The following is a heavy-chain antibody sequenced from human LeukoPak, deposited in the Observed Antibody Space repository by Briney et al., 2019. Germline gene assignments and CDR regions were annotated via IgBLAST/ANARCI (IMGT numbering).Heavy chain of an antibody. CDR2: INPNSGGT. Sequence: ASVKVSCKASGYTFTGYYMHWVRQAPGQGLEWMGWINPNSGGTNYAQKFQGRVTMTRDTAISTAYMVLSRLRSDDTAVYYCARVNYYDSSGYYNPPPFFDYWGQGTLVTVSS. CDR3: ARVNYYDSSGYYNPPPFFDY. CDR1: GYTFTGYY. D-gene: IGHD3-22*01. V-gene: IGHV1-2*02. J-gene: IGHJ4*02.